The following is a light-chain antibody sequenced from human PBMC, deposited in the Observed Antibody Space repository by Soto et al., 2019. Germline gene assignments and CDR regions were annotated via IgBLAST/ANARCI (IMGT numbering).Light chain of an antibody. CDR1: ESIARH. CDR2: AAS. CDR3: QQSYSTLSFT. V-gene: IGKV1-39*01. J-gene: IGKJ5*01. Sequence: DIQMTQSPSSLSASVGDRVTITCRASESIARHLNWYQQKPGKAPRLLIYAASSLQNGVPSRFRGGGSGSDFTLTISDPQPDDFAPYYCQQSYSTLSFTFGQGTRLEIK.